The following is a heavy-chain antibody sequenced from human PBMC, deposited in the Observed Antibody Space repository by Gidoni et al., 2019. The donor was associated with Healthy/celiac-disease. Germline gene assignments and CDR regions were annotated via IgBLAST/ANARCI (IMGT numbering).Heavy chain of an antibody. CDR3: AKDLGAASIAAAGTGPWFDP. J-gene: IGHJ5*02. Sequence: QVQLVESGGGVVQPGRSLRLSCAASGFTFSSYSMHWVRQAPGKGLEWVAVISYDGSNKDYADSVKCRFTISRNNSKNTRYLQMNSLRAEDTAVYYCAKDLGAASIAAAGTGPWFDPWGQGTLVTVSS. CDR2: ISYDGSNK. V-gene: IGHV3-30*18. CDR1: GFTFSSYS. D-gene: IGHD6-13*01.